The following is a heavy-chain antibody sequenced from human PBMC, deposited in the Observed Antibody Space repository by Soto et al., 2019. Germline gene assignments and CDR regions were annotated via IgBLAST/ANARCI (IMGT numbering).Heavy chain of an antibody. J-gene: IGHJ4*02. CDR2: ISSSGSTI. Sequence: GSLRLSCAASGFTFSDYYMSWIRQAPGKGLEWVSYISSSGSTIYYADSVKGRFTISRDNAKNSLYLQMNSLRAEDTAVYYCARDYTPNYYDSSGYDYWGQGTLVTVSS. CDR1: GFTFSDYY. D-gene: IGHD3-22*01. CDR3: ARDYTPNYYDSSGYDY. V-gene: IGHV3-11*01.